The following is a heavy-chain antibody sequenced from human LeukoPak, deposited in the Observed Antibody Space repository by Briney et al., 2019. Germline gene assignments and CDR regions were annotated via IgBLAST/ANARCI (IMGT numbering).Heavy chain of an antibody. CDR1: GGSISSSSYH. CDR3: AMTISGSSIFDY. CDR2: INHSGST. D-gene: IGHD1-26*01. V-gene: IGHV4-39*07. Sequence: PSETLSVTCTVSGGSISSSSYHWSWIRQPPGKGLEWIGEINHSGSTNYNPSLKSRVTISVDTSKNQFSLKLSSVTAADTAVYYCAMTISGSSIFDYWGQGTLVTVSS. J-gene: IGHJ4*02.